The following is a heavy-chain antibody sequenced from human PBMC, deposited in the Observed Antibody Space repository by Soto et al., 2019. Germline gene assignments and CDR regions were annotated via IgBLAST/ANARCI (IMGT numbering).Heavy chain of an antibody. CDR3: AMVVSRELRLLAALDI. J-gene: IGHJ3*02. CDR1: GGTFTSYA. CDR2: IIPMFGAT. V-gene: IGHV1-69*12. Sequence: QVQLVQPGAEVVKPGSSVRVSCKASGGTFTSYAINWERQAPGQGLEWMGGIIPMFGATKYEQKYEGRLTLTADESTGTTYMELRRLTSNDTSLYLCAMVVSRELRLLAALDIWGQGTIVTVSS. D-gene: IGHD2-15*01.